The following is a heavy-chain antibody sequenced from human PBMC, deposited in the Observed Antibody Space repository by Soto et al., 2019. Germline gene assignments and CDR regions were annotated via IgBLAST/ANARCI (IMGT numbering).Heavy chain of an antibody. Sequence: ASVKVSCKASGGTFSSYAISWVRQATGQGLEWMGGIIPIFGTANYAQKFQGRVTITADESTSTAYMELSSLRSEDTAVYYCARDSPPRPPIAVAVDNWFDPWGQGTLVTVSS. CDR3: ARDSPPRPPIAVAVDNWFDP. D-gene: IGHD6-19*01. J-gene: IGHJ5*02. CDR2: IIPIFGTA. V-gene: IGHV1-69*13. CDR1: GGTFSSYA.